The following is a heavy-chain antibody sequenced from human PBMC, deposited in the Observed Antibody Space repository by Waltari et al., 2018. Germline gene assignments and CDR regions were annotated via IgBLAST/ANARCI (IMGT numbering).Heavy chain of an antibody. V-gene: IGHV3-23*01. D-gene: IGHD3-22*01. Sequence: EVQLLESGGGLVQPGGSLRLSCAASGFTFSSYAMNWVRQAPGKGLEWVSAISGSGGSTYYADSVKGRFTISRDNSKNTLYLQMNSLRAEDTAVYYCAKDLYYYDSSGLADAFDIWGQGTMVTVSS. J-gene: IGHJ3*02. CDR1: GFTFSSYA. CDR3: AKDLYYYDSSGLADAFDI. CDR2: ISGSGGST.